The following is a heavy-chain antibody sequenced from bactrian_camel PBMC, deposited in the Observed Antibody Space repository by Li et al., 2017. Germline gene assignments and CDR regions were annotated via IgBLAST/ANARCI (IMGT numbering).Heavy chain of an antibody. CDR1: GFTFSSSY. CDR2: IYAGGRTT. Sequence: HVQLVESGGGLVQPGGSLRLSCAASGFTFSSSYMSWVRQAPGKGLEWVSSIYAGGRTTYYADSVKGRFTISEDNAKNTLNLQMNSLVPEDTAMYYCAVRGVYDSTFNPTLDPNRYHYWGQGTQVTVS. D-gene: IGHD3*01. V-gene: IGHV3-2*01. J-gene: IGHJ4*01. CDR3: AVRGVYDSTFNPTLDPNRYHY.